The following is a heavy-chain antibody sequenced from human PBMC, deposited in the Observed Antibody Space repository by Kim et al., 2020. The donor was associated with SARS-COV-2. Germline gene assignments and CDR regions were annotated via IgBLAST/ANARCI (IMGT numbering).Heavy chain of an antibody. CDR2: ISYDGSNK. CDR1: GFTFSSYA. J-gene: IGHJ4*02. CDR3: ARDTSSWYVRSTRGRFDY. Sequence: GGSLRLSCAASGFTFSSYAMHWVRQAPGKGLEWVAVISYDGSNKYYADSVKGRFTISRDNSKNTLYLQMNSLRAEDTAVYYCARDTSSWYVRSTRGRFDYWGQGTLVTVSS. V-gene: IGHV3-30*04. D-gene: IGHD6-13*01.